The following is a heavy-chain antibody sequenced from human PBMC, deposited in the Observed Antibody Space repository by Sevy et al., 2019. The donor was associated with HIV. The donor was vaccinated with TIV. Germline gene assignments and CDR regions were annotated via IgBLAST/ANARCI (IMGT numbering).Heavy chain of an antibody. CDR2: ISYDGSNK. V-gene: IGHV3-30-3*01. J-gene: IGHJ6*02. CDR1: GFTFSSYA. Sequence: GESQKISCAASGFTFSSYAMHWVRQAPGKGLEWVAVISYDGSNKYYADSVKGRFTISRDNSKNTLYLQMNSLRAEDTAVYYCARDVSSSSRPYYYYYYGMDVWGQGTTVTVSS. CDR3: ARDVSSSSRPYYYYYYGMDV. D-gene: IGHD6-6*01.